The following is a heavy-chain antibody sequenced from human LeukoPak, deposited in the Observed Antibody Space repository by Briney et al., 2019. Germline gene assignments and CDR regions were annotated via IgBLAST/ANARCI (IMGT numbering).Heavy chain of an antibody. CDR1: GSAFSSYG. J-gene: IGHJ4*02. CDR3: AKAYHYYYGSGSSDY. D-gene: IGHD3-10*01. Sequence: GGSLRLSCAASGSAFSSYGMHWVRQAPGKGLEWVAFIRYDGSNKYYADSVKGRFTISRDNSKNTLYLQMNSLRAEDTAVYYCAKAYHYYYGSGSSDYWGQGTLVTVS. CDR2: IRYDGSNK. V-gene: IGHV3-30*02.